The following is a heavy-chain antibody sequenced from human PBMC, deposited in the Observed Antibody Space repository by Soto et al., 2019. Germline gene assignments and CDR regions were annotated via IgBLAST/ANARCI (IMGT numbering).Heavy chain of an antibody. D-gene: IGHD6-13*01. CDR1: RESSSDYH. V-gene: IGHV4-59*13. Sequence: SETLSVLCTFVRESSSDYHLSLIRQPPGKDLEWIGYIYYSGSTNYNPSLKSRVTISADTSKNQFSLKLRSVTAADTAVYYCARGAIAAQAFDSWGQGSLVTGSS. CDR2: IYYSGST. J-gene: IGHJ4*02. CDR3: ARGAIAAQAFDS.